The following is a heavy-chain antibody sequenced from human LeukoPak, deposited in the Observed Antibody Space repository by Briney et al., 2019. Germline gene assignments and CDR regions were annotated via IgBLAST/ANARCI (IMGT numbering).Heavy chain of an antibody. J-gene: IGHJ3*02. CDR2: ISYDGSNK. CDR1: GFTFSSYG. Sequence: GRSLRLSCAASGFTFSSYGMHWVRQAPGKGLEWVAFISYDGSNKYYGDSVKGRFTISRDSSKNTLYLQINSLRVEDTAVYCCARGMDGYGPDAFDIWGQGTMVTVSS. D-gene: IGHD5-24*01. V-gene: IGHV3-30*03. CDR3: ARGMDGYGPDAFDI.